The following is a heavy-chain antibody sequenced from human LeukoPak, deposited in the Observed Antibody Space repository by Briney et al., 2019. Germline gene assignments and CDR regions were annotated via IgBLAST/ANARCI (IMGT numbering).Heavy chain of an antibody. D-gene: IGHD1-14*01. CDR2: ISTYNGNT. CDR1: GYTFTKYG. Sequence: ASVKVSCKASGYTFTKYGITWVRQAPGQGLEWMGWISTYNGNTNYAQKLQGRVTMTTDTSTSTAYMELRSLISDDTAVYYCARATFNRWGYYYYGMDVWGQGTTVTVSS. CDR3: ARATFNRWGYYYYGMDV. V-gene: IGHV1-18*01. J-gene: IGHJ6*02.